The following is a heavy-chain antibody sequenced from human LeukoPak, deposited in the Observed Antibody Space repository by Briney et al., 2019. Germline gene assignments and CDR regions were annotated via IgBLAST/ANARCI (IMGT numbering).Heavy chain of an antibody. CDR1: GGSISSYY. V-gene: IGHV4-59*08. CDR3: ASAVLDGYNSAFDY. J-gene: IGHJ4*02. D-gene: IGHD5-24*01. CDR2: IYYSGST. Sequence: KPSETLSLTCTVSGGSISSYYWSWIRQPPGKGLEWIGYIYYSGSTNYNPSLKSRVTISVDTSKNQFSLKLSSVTAADTAVYYCASAVLDGYNSAFDYWGQGTLVSVSS.